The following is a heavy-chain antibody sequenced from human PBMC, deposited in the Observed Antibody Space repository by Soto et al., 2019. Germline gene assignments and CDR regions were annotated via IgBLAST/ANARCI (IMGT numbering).Heavy chain of an antibody. CDR1: GFTFSSHT. CDR2: ILYDGSRT. J-gene: IGHJ4*02. CDR3: ARQNSNYFAPLDY. Sequence: QVQLVESGGGVVQPGRSLRLSCAASGFTFSSHTIHWVRQAPGKGLEWVAFILYDGSRTYFADSVKGRFSISRDNSKNTLYLQVNSMRAEDKAVYYCARQNSNYFAPLDYWGQGTLVTVSS. D-gene: IGHD4-4*01. V-gene: IGHV3-30*04.